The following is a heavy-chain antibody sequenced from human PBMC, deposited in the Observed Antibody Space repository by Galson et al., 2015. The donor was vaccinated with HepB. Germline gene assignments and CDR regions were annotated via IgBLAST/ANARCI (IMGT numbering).Heavy chain of an antibody. Sequence: PALAKPTQTLTLTCTFSGFSLSTSGTRVSWIRQPPGKALEWLARIDWDNDKFYSTSLRTRLIISKDTSKNQVVLTMTNMDPVDTATYYCARSSYGSSGDAFDIWGQGTMVTVSS. CDR2: IDWDNDK. CDR1: GFSLSTSGTR. V-gene: IGHV2-70*04. J-gene: IGHJ3*02. D-gene: IGHD3-22*01. CDR3: ARSSYGSSGDAFDI.